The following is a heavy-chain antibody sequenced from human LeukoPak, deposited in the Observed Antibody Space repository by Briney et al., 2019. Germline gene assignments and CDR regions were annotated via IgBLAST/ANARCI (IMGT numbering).Heavy chain of an antibody. CDR1: GGSISSGGYY. J-gene: IGHJ4*02. D-gene: IGHD2-2*01. CDR3: ARAEPSRSTTFDY. V-gene: IGHV4-30-4*02. Sequence: ASEILSLTCTVSGGSISSGGYYWSWIRQPPGKGLEWIGYIYYSGSTYYNPSLKSRVTISVDTSKNQFSLKLGSVTAADTAVYYCARAEPSRSTTFDYWGQGTLVTVSS. CDR2: IYYSGST.